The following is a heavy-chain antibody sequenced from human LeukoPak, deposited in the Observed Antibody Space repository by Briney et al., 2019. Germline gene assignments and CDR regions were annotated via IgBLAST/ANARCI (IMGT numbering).Heavy chain of an antibody. CDR3: ARLPGDY. CDR1: GFTFSTYA. V-gene: IGHV3-23*01. CDR2: ISGSGDST. J-gene: IGHJ4*02. Sequence: GGSLRLSCEASGFTFSTYAMSWVRQAPGKGLEWVSGISGSGDSTYYADSVKGRFTMSGDNSKNKVHLQMNSLRAEDTAVYYCARLPGDYWGQGTLVTVSS.